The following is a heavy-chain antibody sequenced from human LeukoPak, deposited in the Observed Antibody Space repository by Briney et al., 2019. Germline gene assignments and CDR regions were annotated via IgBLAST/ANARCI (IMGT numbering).Heavy chain of an antibody. V-gene: IGHV3-21*01. Sequence: GGSLRLSCAASGFTFSSYSMNWVRQAPGKGLEWVSSISSSSSYIYYADSVKGRFTISRDNAKNSLYLQMNSLRAEDTAVYYCARRPWPDSSGKFDYWGQGTLVTVSS. CDR3: ARRPWPDSSGKFDY. CDR1: GFTFSSYS. J-gene: IGHJ4*02. CDR2: ISSSSSYI. D-gene: IGHD3-22*01.